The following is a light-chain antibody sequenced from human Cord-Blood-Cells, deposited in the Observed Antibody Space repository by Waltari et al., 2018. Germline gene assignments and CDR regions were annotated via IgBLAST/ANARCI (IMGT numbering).Light chain of an antibody. Sequence: DIVMTQSPDSLAVSLGERATINCKSSQSVLYSSNNKNYLAWYQQKPGQPPKLLIYWASTRESGVPHRFSGSGSGTDFTLTISSLQAEDVAVYYCQQYYSTPPSYTFGQGTKLEIK. CDR2: WAS. CDR3: QQYYSTPPSYT. V-gene: IGKV4-1*01. J-gene: IGKJ2*01. CDR1: QSVLYSSNNKNY.